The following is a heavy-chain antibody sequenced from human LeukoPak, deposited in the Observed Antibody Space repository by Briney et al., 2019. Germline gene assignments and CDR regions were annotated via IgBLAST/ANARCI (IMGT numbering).Heavy chain of an antibody. CDR3: ARTTGSWYWDNDY. J-gene: IGHJ4*02. V-gene: IGHV1-2*04. D-gene: IGHD6-13*01. CDR2: INPNSGGT. CDR1: GYTFTGYY. Sequence: ASVKVSCKASGYTFTGYYMHWVRQAPGQGLEWMGWINPNSGGTNYAQKFQGWVTMTRDTSISTAYMELSRLRSEDTAVYYCARTTGSWYWDNDYWGQGTLVTVSS.